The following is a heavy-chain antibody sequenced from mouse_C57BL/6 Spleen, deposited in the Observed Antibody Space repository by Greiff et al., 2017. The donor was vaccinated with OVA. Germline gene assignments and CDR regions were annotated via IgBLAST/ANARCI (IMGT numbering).Heavy chain of an antibody. D-gene: IGHD1-1*01. J-gene: IGHJ1*03. Sequence: VQLQESGAELVKPGASVKLSCKASGYTFTEYTIHWVKQRSGQGLEWIGWFYPGSGSIKYNEKFKDKATLTADKSSSTVYMELSRLTSEDSAVYFCARHEGYYGSEDWYFDVWGTGTTVTVSS. CDR2: FYPGSGSI. CDR1: GYTFTEYT. V-gene: IGHV1-62-2*01. CDR3: ARHEGYYGSEDWYFDV.